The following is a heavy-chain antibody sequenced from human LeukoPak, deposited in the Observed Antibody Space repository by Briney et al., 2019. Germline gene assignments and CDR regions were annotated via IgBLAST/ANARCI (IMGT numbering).Heavy chain of an antibody. CDR3: ARVHYYDSSGYYYFDY. CDR2: INPSGGST. CDR1: GYTFTSYV. D-gene: IGHD3-22*01. Sequence: ASVKVSCKASGYTFTSYVIHWVRQAPGQGLEWMGIINPSGGSTGYPQKFQGRVTMTRDTSTSTVYMELSSLRSEDAAVYYCARVHYYDSSGYYYFDYWGQGTLVTVSS. J-gene: IGHJ4*02. V-gene: IGHV1-46*01.